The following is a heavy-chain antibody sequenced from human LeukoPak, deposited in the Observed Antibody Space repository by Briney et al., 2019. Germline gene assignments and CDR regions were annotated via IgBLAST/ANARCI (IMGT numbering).Heavy chain of an antibody. D-gene: IGHD3-10*01. CDR2: INPNSGGT. Sequence: ASVKVSCKASGYTFTGYYIHWVRQAPGQGLECVGWINPNSGGTNYAQKFQGRVTMTRDTSISTAYMELSRLRPDDTAVYYCARGGSGSYFSWLDPWGQGTLVTVSS. CDR3: ARGGSGSYFSWLDP. J-gene: IGHJ5*02. CDR1: GYTFTGYY. V-gene: IGHV1-2*02.